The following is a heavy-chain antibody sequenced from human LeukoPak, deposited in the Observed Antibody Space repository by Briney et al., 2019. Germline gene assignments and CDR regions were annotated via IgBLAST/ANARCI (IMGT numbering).Heavy chain of an antibody. J-gene: IGHJ5*02. V-gene: IGHV4-59*01. CDR2: IYYSGST. D-gene: IGHD3-10*01. CDR1: GGSISPYY. CDR3: ARDRLYGSGSSP. Sequence: SETLSLTCTVSGGSISPYYWSWIRQPPGKGLEWIGYIYYSGSTNYNPSLKSRVTISVDTSKNQFSLKLSSVTAADTAVYYCARDRLYGSGSSPWGQGTLVTVSS.